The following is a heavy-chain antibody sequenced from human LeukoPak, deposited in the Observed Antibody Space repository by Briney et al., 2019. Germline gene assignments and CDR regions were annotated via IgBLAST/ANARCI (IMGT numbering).Heavy chain of an antibody. CDR3: ARESSVLRYFDVPRYYYGMDV. CDR2: SNTNTGNP. V-gene: IGHV7-4-1*02. Sequence: ASVKVSCKASGYTFTSYAMNWVRQAPGQGLEWMGWSNTNTGNPTYAQGFTGRFVFSLDTSVSTAYLQISSLKAEDTAVYYCARESSVLRYFDVPRYYYGMDVWGQGTTVTVSS. D-gene: IGHD3-9*01. J-gene: IGHJ6*02. CDR1: GYTFTSYA.